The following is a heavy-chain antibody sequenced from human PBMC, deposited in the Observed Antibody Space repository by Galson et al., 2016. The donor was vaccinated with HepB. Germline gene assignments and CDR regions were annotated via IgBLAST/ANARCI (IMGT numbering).Heavy chain of an antibody. CDR1: EYTFTNYY. CDR2: INPSGDRT. V-gene: IGHV1-46*01. Sequence: SVKVSCKASEYTFTNYYIHWVRQAPGQGLEWMGLINPSGDRTDYARKFRGRVTMTRDTSTGTTSTVYMELRSLRSEDTAVYYCVRKDIVLVPADFGMDVWGQGTTVTVSS. CDR3: VRKDIVLVPADFGMDV. J-gene: IGHJ6*02. D-gene: IGHD2-2*01.